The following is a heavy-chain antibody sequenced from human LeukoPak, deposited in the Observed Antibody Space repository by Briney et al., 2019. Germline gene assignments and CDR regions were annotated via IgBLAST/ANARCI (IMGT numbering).Heavy chain of an antibody. V-gene: IGHV3-30*18. CDR2: ISYDGSNK. CDR1: GFTFSSYG. Sequence: GGSLRLSCAASGFTFSSYGMHWVRQAPGKGLEWVAVISYDGSNKYYADSVKGRFTISRDNSKNTLYLQMNSLRAEDTAVYYCAKGQDFDYWGQGTLVTVSS. CDR3: AKGQDFDY. J-gene: IGHJ4*02.